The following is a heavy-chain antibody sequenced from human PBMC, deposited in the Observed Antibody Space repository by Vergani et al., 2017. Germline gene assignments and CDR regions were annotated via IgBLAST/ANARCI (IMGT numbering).Heavy chain of an antibody. CDR3: ARGPQLGIEGFDY. V-gene: IGHV4-30-4*01. Sequence: QLQLQESGPGLVKPSQTLSLPFPFSLGSISIFSYAVSWIRQPPGQGLEWIGYIYYRGSTYYNPSLKSRVTISVDTSKNQFALKLSSVTAADTAVYYCARGPQLGIEGFDYGGQGTMVTVSS. D-gene: IGHD7-27*01. J-gene: IGHJ3*01. CDR2: IYYRGST. CDR1: LGSISIFSYA.